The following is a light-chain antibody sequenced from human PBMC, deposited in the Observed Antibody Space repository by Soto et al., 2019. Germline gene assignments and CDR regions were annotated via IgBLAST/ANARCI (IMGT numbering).Light chain of an antibody. CDR2: GAS. J-gene: IGKJ5*01. V-gene: IGKV3-15*01. Sequence: EIVMTQSPATLSVSPGERATPSCRASQSVSSNLAWYQQKPGQAPRLLIYGASTRATGIPARFSGSGSGTEFTLTISSLQSEDFAVYYCQQYNNWPRTTFGQGTRLEI. CDR3: QQYNNWPRTT. CDR1: QSVSSN.